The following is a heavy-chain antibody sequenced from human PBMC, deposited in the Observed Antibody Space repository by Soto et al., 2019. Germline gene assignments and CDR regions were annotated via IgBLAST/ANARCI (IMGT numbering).Heavy chain of an antibody. J-gene: IGHJ4*02. Sequence: PGGSLRLSCAASGLTFSSYSMNWVRQAPGKGLEWVATISATGGSTYYADSVKGRFTISRDNSKNTLYLQMNGLRVEDTAVYYCAKDRLAGNFDYWGQGTQVTVSS. CDR1: GLTFSSYS. CDR2: ISATGGST. CDR3: AKDRLAGNFDY. V-gene: IGHV3-23*01.